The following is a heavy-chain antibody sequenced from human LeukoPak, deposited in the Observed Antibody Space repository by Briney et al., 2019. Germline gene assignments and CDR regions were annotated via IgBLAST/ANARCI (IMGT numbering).Heavy chain of an antibody. V-gene: IGHV3-43*01. J-gene: IGHJ3*02. Sequence: GGSLRLSCAASGFTFDDYTMHWVRQAPGKGLEWVSLISWDGGSTHYADSVKGRFTISRDNSKNTLYLQMNSLRAEDTAVYYCARKRAFDIWGQGTMVTVSS. CDR1: GFTFDDYT. D-gene: IGHD5-24*01. CDR2: ISWDGGST. CDR3: ARKRAFDI.